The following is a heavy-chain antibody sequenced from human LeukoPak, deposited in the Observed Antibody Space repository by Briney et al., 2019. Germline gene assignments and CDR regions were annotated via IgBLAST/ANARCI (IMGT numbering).Heavy chain of an antibody. V-gene: IGHV3-15*01. J-gene: IGHJ4*02. D-gene: IGHD6-13*01. CDR2: IKSKTDGGTT. CDR1: GFTFSNAW. CDR3: TTHLQQLVFYDY. Sequence: PGGSLRLACAASGFTFSNAWMSWVRQAPGKGLEWVGRIKSKTDGGTTDYAAPVKGRFTISRDDSKNTLYLQMNSLKTEDTAVYYCTTHLQQLVFYDYWGQGTLVTVSS.